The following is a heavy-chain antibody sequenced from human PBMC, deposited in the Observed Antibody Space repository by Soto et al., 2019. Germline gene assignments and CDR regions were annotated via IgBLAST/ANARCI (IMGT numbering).Heavy chain of an antibody. D-gene: IGHD3-10*01. CDR3: AISRFGELFLDV. V-gene: IGHV4-31*03. CDR1: GGTINSGGYY. J-gene: IGHJ6*04. CDR2: IYYSGST. Sequence: SETTSLTFTVCGGTINSGGYYWSWIRQHPGKGLEWIGYIYYSGSTYYNPSLKSRVTISVDTSKNQFSLKLSSVTAADTAVYYCAISRFGELFLDVWGKGTTVTVSS.